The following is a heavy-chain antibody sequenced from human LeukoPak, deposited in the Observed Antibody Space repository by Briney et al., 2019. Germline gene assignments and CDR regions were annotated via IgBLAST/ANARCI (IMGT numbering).Heavy chain of an antibody. CDR1: GFTFSSHW. V-gene: IGHV3-7*05. Sequence: GGSLRLSCAASGFTFSSHWMTWVRQAAGKGLEWVANINRDGIEKYYADSVKGRFTISRDNARNSLYLQMNSLRAEDTAMYYCATYCGGDCYSPHDAFDIWGQGTMVTVSS. J-gene: IGHJ3*02. CDR3: ATYCGGDCYSPHDAFDI. CDR2: INRDGIEK. D-gene: IGHD2-21*02.